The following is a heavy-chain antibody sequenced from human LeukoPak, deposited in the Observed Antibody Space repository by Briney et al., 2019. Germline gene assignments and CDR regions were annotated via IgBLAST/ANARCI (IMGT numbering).Heavy chain of an antibody. J-gene: IGHJ6*02. CDR3: ARHQFGTPPDD. CDR1: GGSISSYY. D-gene: IGHD1-14*01. CDR2: VYYSGST. Sequence: SETLSLTCTVSGGSISSYYWSRIRQPPGKGLEWIGYVYYSGSTNYNPFLKSRVTISVDTSKNQFSLKLSSVTAADTAVYYCARHQFGTPPDDWGQGTTVTVSS. V-gene: IGHV4-59*08.